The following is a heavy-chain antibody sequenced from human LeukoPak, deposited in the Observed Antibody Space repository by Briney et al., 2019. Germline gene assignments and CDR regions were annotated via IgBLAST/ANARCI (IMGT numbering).Heavy chain of an antibody. D-gene: IGHD2-2*01. CDR2: TSSNDNNR. V-gene: IGHV3-21*01. Sequence: GGSLRLSCVASGFTFSSYAMNWVRQAPGKGLEWVSSTSSNDNNRYYADSVKGRFIISRDSAKNSLYLQMSSLRAEDTAVYFCARGRCSNCYAAGDYWGQGTLVTVSS. J-gene: IGHJ4*02. CDR3: ARGRCSNCYAAGDY. CDR1: GFTFSSYA.